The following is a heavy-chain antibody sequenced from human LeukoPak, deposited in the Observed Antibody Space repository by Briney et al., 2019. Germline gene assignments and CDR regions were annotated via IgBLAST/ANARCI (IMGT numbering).Heavy chain of an antibody. CDR1: DDSITMYY. Sequence: PSETLSLTCSVSDDSITMYYWTWIRQPPGKGLEWIGSIYYSGSTYYNPSLKSRVTISVDTSKNQFSLKLSSVTAADTAVYYCAREFIAAAGDKFDYWGQGVLVTVSS. D-gene: IGHD6-13*01. CDR2: IYYSGST. V-gene: IGHV4-38-2*02. CDR3: AREFIAAAGDKFDY. J-gene: IGHJ4*02.